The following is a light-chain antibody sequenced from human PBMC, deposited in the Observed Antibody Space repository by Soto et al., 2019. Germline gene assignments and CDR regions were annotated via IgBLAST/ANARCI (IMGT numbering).Light chain of an antibody. CDR3: QQYNTWPPRYT. CDR2: GAS. V-gene: IGKV3-15*01. CDR1: QTVKSY. J-gene: IGKJ2*01. Sequence: EIELTQSPATLSVSPGGRATLSCRASQTVKSYLAWYQQRPGQPPRLLNYGASTRATDIPARFSGSGSGSEFSLTISSLQSEDFAVYYCQQYNTWPPRYTFGQGTKLEIK.